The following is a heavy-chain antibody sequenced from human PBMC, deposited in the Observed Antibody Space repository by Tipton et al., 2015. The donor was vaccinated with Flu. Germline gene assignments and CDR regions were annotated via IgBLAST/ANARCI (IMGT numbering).Heavy chain of an antibody. CDR1: GDSITTGSHY. Sequence: TLSLTCNVSGDSITTGSHYWNWIRQPAGKGLEWIGRIYTSGSTTYNPSLTSRVTISLDASRNQFSLKLSSVTAADTATYYCSRDFCSGGFCYPDYWGQGTLVTVSS. J-gene: IGHJ4*02. CDR2: IYTSGST. D-gene: IGHD2-15*01. V-gene: IGHV4-61*02. CDR3: SRDFCSGGFCYPDY.